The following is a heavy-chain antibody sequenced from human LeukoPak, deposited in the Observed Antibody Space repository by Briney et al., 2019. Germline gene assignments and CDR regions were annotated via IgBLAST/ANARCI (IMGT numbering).Heavy chain of an antibody. J-gene: IGHJ5*02. V-gene: IGHV4-38-2*02. D-gene: IGHD2-15*01. CDR1: GYSISSGYY. CDR2: IYRSGST. Sequence: SETLSLTCTVSGYSISSGYYWGWIRQPPGKGLEWIGSIYRSGSTYYNPSLKSRVTISVDTSKNQFSLKLSSVTATDTAVYYCAREVAATPCWFDPWGQGTLVTVSS. CDR3: AREVAATPCWFDP.